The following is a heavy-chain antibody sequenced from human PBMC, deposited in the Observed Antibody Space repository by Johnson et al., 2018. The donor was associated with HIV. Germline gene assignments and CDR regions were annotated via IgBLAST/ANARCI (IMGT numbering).Heavy chain of an antibody. Sequence: LLVESGGRLVQPGRSLRLSCAASGFSFDDYAMHWVRQVPGKGLEWVAGLTWNSGRKGYADSVKGRFTISRDNAKNSLYLQMNSLRAEDTALYYCARVGYSNYGGGAFDIWGQGTMVTVST. CDR1: GFSFDDYA. CDR2: LTWNSGRK. D-gene: IGHD4-11*01. V-gene: IGHV3-9*01. CDR3: ARVGYSNYGGGAFDI. J-gene: IGHJ3*02.